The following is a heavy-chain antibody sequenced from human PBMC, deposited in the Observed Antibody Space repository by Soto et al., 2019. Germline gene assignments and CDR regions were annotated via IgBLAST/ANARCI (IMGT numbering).Heavy chain of an antibody. CDR3: ARYIPTGYYSYGMDV. J-gene: IGHJ6*02. D-gene: IGHD2-8*02. CDR1: GGSISSYY. V-gene: IGHV4-59*08. Sequence: QVQLQESGPGLVKPSETLSLTCTVSGGSISSYYWSWIRQPPGKGREWIGYIYYSGSTNYNPSLKSRGTISVDTSKNQFSPKLTYVTAADKAVYYCARYIPTGYYSYGMDVWGQGTTVTVSS. CDR2: IYYSGST.